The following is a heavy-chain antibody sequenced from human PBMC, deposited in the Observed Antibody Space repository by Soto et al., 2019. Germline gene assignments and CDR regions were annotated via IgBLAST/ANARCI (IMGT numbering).Heavy chain of an antibody. J-gene: IGHJ3*01. CDR3: ANRLGNDAFDV. D-gene: IGHD7-27*01. V-gene: IGHV3-30*18. CDR2: ISSDGSEE. Sequence: QVRLVESGGGEVQPGGSLRLSCTASGFIFSSYGMHWVRQAPGKGPVWVAFISSDGSEEYYTDSVKGRFSISRDASKHKLYLQMNSLRVEDTAVYYCANRLGNDAFDVWGQGTMFTVSS. CDR1: GFIFSSYG.